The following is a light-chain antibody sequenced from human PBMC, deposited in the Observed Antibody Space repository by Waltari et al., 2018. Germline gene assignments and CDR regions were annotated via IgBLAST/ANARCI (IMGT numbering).Light chain of an antibody. Sequence: QSVLTQPPSASGTPGQRVTISCSGSSSNIGSNYVYWNQQLPGTAPRLLIYRNNQRPSGVPDLFSRSKSGTSASLAISGLRSEDEADYYCAAWDDSLSGHWVFGGGTKLTVL. J-gene: IGLJ3*02. CDR1: SSNIGSNY. CDR2: RNN. CDR3: AAWDDSLSGHWV. V-gene: IGLV1-47*01.